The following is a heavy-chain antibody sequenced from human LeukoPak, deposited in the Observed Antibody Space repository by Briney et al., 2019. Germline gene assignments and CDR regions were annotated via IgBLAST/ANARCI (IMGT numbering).Heavy chain of an antibody. CDR2: IWYDGSNK. CDR3: ARDGEDVWNDWDY. J-gene: IGHJ4*02. V-gene: IGHV3-33*01. D-gene: IGHD1-1*01. Sequence: GGSLRLSCAASGFTFSSYGMHWVRQAPGKGLEWVAVIWYDGSNKYYADSVKGRFTISRDNSKNTLYLQMNSLRVEDTAVYYCARDGEDVWNDWDYWGQGTLVTVSS. CDR1: GFTFSSYG.